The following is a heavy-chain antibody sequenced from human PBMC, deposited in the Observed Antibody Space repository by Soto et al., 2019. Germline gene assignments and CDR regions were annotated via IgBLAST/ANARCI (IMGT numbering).Heavy chain of an antibody. J-gene: IGHJ5*01. CDR2: IIPMLGMS. CDR1: GDTFNFYT. CDR3: ATSYGSGSRPFDY. D-gene: IGHD3-10*01. Sequence: QVQLVQSGAEVKKPGSSVKVSCKASGDTFNFYTISWVRQAPGQGLEWMGRIIPMLGMSNYAQKFPDRVTIIADKSTSTAYMQLSSLRSEDTAIYYCATSYGSGSRPFDYWGHGTLVTVSS. V-gene: IGHV1-69*02.